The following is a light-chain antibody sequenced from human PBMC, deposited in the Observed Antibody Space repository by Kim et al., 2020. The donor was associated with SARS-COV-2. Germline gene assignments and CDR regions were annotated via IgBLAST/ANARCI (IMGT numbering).Light chain of an antibody. J-gene: IGKJ1*01. Sequence: VSPGERVTLSCRASQSVNFNLAWYQQKPGQAPRLLIYGVSTRATGVPARFSASGSETDFTLTISSLQSEDFAVYYCQQYTNWPQTFGQGTKVDIK. CDR1: QSVNFN. CDR3: QQYTNWPQT. V-gene: IGKV3-15*01. CDR2: GVS.